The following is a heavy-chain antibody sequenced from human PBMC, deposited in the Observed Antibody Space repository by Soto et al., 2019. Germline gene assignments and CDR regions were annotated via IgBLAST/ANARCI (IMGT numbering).Heavy chain of an antibody. Sequence: SETLSLTYTVSGGSISSRDYYWSRIRQPPGKGLEWIGYIYYSGSTYYNPSPKSRVTISVDTSKNQFSLKLSSVTAADTAVYYCARVGGFGATTIDYWGQGTLVTVSS. D-gene: IGHD3-10*01. V-gene: IGHV4-30-4*01. CDR2: IYYSGST. CDR1: GGSISSRDYY. J-gene: IGHJ4*02. CDR3: ARVGGFGATTIDY.